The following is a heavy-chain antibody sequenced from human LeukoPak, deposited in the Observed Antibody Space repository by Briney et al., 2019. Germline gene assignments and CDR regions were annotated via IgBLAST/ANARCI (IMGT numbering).Heavy chain of an antibody. V-gene: IGHV3-48*04. CDR1: GFTFSSYS. CDR2: ISSSGSTI. CDR3: ARREYSSGWFSDYYYGMDV. J-gene: IGHJ6*02. Sequence: GGSLRLSCAASGFTFSSYSMNWVRQAPGKGLEWVSYISSSGSTIYYADSVKGRFTISRDNAKNSLYLQMNSLRAEDTAVYYCARREYSSGWFSDYYYGMDVWGQGTTVTVSS. D-gene: IGHD6-19*01.